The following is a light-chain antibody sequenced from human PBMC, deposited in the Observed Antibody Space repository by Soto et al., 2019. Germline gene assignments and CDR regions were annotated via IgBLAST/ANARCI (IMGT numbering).Light chain of an antibody. V-gene: IGKV3-11*01. CDR3: QQRSNWIT. CDR2: DAS. J-gene: IGKJ5*01. Sequence: EIVVTQSPATLSLSPVSRATLSCRASQSVSSYLAWYQQKPGQAPRLLIYDASNRATGIPARFSGSGSGTDFTLTISSLEPEDFAVYYCQQRSNWITFGQGTRLEIK. CDR1: QSVSSY.